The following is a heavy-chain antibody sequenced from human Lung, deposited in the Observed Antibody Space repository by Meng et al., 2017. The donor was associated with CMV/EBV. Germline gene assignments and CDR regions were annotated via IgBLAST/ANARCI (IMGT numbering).Heavy chain of an antibody. CDR3: ARDRGQSIAARTPWFDP. V-gene: IGHV3-30-3*01. D-gene: IGHD6-6*01. J-gene: IGHJ5*02. Sequence: FTFSRYAMHWVRQAPGKGLEWVAVISYDGSNKYYADSVKGRFTISRDNSKNTLYLQMNSLRAEDTAVYYCARDRGQSIAARTPWFDPWGQGTLVTVSS. CDR2: ISYDGSNK. CDR1: FTFSRYA.